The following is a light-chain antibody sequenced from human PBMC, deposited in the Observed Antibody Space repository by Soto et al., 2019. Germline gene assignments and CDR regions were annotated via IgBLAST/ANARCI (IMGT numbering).Light chain of an antibody. J-gene: IGKJ5*01. CDR1: QSVSSY. V-gene: IGKV3-11*01. CDR3: LQHRNWPPVT. Sequence: EIVLTQSPATLSLSPGERATLSCRASQSVSSYLAWYQQKPGQAPRLLIYDASNRATGIPARFSGSGSGTEFTVSISSLEPEDFAVYYCLQHRNWPPVTFGQGTRLEIK. CDR2: DAS.